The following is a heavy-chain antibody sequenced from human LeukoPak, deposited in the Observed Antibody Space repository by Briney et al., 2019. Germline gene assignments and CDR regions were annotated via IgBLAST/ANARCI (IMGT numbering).Heavy chain of an antibody. CDR1: GYTFTDYY. Sequence: ASVKVSCKVSGYTFTDYYMHWVQQAPGKGLEWMGLVDPEDGETIYAEKFQGRDTITADTSTDTAYMELSSLRSEDTAVYYCATEPPKGQWLALDYWGQGTLVTVSS. CDR3: ATEPPKGQWLALDY. CDR2: VDPEDGET. V-gene: IGHV1-69-2*01. D-gene: IGHD6-19*01. J-gene: IGHJ4*02.